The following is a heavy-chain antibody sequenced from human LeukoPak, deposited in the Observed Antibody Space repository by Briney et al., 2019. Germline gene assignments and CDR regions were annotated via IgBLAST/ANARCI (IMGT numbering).Heavy chain of an antibody. Sequence: GGSLRLSCAASGFTFSSYNMNWVRRAPGQGLEWVSTIRTNGAGTHYADSVRGRFTISRDDSKNTLYLQMDSLRAEDTAVYYCARDDYGDSSPLFDYWGQGTLVTVSS. CDR3: ARDDYGDSSPLFDY. CDR1: GFTFSSYN. V-gene: IGHV3-23*01. J-gene: IGHJ4*02. D-gene: IGHD4-17*01. CDR2: IRTNGAGT.